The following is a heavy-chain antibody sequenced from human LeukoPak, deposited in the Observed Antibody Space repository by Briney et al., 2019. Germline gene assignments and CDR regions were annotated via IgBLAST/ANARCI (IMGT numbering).Heavy chain of an antibody. J-gene: IGHJ4*02. Sequence: PGGSLRLSRAASGFTFSSYAMSWVRQAPGKGLEWVSTMSSGGTTYYGDSVKGRFTISRDNSKNTLYLQMNSLRAEDTAVYYCAKGRYSSSSGPDYWGQGTLVTVSS. CDR2: MSSGGTT. V-gene: IGHV3-23*01. D-gene: IGHD6-13*01. CDR1: GFTFSSYA. CDR3: AKGRYSSSSGPDY.